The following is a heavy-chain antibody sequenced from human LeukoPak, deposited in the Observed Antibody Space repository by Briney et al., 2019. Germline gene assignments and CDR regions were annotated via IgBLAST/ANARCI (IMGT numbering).Heavy chain of an antibody. CDR2: ISGSGGST. V-gene: IGHV3-23*01. D-gene: IGHD6-19*01. Sequence: GGSLRLSCAASGFAFSSYAMSWVRQAPGKGLEWVSAISGSGGSTYYADSVKGRFTISRDNSKNTLYLQMNSLRAEDTAVYYCAKGDPGQWLVLIDYWGQRTLVTVSS. CDR1: GFAFSSYA. CDR3: AKGDPGQWLVLIDY. J-gene: IGHJ4*02.